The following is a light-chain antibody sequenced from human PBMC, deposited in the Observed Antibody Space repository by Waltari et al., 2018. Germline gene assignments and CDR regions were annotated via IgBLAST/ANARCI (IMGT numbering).Light chain of an antibody. CDR1: RSNIGSHP. V-gene: IGLV1-44*01. CDR2: RNN. Sequence: QSVLTQPPSASGTPGQRVTIPCSGSRSNIGSHPVHRYQQLPGTAPKLLIYRNNQRPSGVPDRFSGSKSGTSASLAISGLQSEDEADYYCAAWDDSLNGPVFGGGTKLTVL. CDR3: AAWDDSLNGPV. J-gene: IGLJ3*02.